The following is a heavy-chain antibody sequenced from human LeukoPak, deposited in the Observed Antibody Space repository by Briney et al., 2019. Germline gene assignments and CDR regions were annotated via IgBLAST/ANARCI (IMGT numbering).Heavy chain of an antibody. Sequence: SETLSLTCAVSGGSISSGGYSWSWIRQPPGKGLEWIGYIYHSGSTYYNPSLKSRVTISVDTSKKQFSLKLSSVTAADTAVYYCARGSYHFFDYWGQGTLVTVSS. V-gene: IGHV4-30-2*01. CDR2: IYHSGST. CDR1: GGSISSGGYS. D-gene: IGHD1-26*01. CDR3: ARGSYHFFDY. J-gene: IGHJ4*02.